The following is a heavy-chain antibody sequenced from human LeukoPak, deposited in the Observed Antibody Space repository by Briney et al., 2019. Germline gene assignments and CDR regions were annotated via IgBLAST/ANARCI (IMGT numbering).Heavy chain of an antibody. J-gene: IGHJ6*03. D-gene: IGHD3-22*01. V-gene: IGHV3-23*01. CDR2: ISGSGGST. CDR1: GFTFSSYA. CDR3: AKSPNYYDSSGYYYSDV. Sequence: PGGSLRLSCAASGFTFSSYAMSWVRQAPGKGLEWVSAISGSGGSTYYADSVKGRFTISRDNSKNTLYLQMNSLRAEDTAVYYCAKSPNYYDSSGYYYSDVWGKGTTVTVSS.